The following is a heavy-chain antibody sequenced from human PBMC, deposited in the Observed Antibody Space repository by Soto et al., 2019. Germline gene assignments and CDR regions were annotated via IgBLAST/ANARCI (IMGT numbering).Heavy chain of an antibody. D-gene: IGHD6-13*01. CDR3: AARPIAAAGTDAVGDYYYGMDV. J-gene: IGHJ6*02. CDR1: GGTFSSYA. V-gene: IGHV1-69*13. Sequence: GASVKVSCKASGGTFSSYAISWVRQAPGQGLEWMGGIIPIFGTANYAQKFQGRVTITADESTSTAYMELSSLRSEDTAVYYCAARPIAAAGTDAVGDYYYGMDVWGQGTTVTVSS. CDR2: IIPIFGTA.